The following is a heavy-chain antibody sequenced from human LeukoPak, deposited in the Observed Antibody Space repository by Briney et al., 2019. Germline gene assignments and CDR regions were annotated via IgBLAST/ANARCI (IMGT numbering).Heavy chain of an antibody. V-gene: IGHV3-30*18. CDR1: GFTFSSYG. CDR3: DKVLYPPAPDYDFLSGYLTRRPYYYGMDV. CDR2: ISYDGSNK. Sequence: GGSLRLSCAASGFTFSSYGMHWVRQAPGKGLQEVAVISYDGSNKYYADSVKRLFSISRINCKNTLYLHMNSLRDVDKAVYYCDKVLYPPAPDYDFLSGYLTRRPYYYGMDVWGQGTTVTVSS. J-gene: IGHJ6*02. D-gene: IGHD3/OR15-3a*01.